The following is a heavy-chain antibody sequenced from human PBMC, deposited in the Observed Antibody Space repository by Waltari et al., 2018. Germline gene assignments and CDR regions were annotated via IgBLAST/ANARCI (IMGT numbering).Heavy chain of an antibody. J-gene: IGHJ6*03. CDR2: IYTSGST. Sequence: QVQLQESGPGLVKPSETLSLTCTVSGGSISSYYWSWIRQPAGKVLWLIGGIYTSGSTNYNPSRKSRVTRSVDTSKNQFSLKLSSVTAADTAVYYCARFGKYGSGDMDVWGKGTTVTVSS. D-gene: IGHD3-10*01. CDR3: ARFGKYGSGDMDV. CDR1: GGSISSYY. V-gene: IGHV4-4*07.